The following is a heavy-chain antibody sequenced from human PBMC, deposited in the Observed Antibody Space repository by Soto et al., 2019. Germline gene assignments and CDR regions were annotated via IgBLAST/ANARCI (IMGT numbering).Heavy chain of an antibody. CDR2: IDWDDDK. D-gene: IGHD7-27*01. Sequence: SAATLENPSQTLTQIGAFSGFSLSPCGMRVSWIRQPPGKTLEWLARIDWDDDKCYSTSLQTRLTISKATTRNQMVLRMTNMDPEDTATYDCARLGASENFDYWGQRTLVTVSS. CDR1: GFSLSPCGMR. J-gene: IGHJ4*01. V-gene: IGHV2-70*04. CDR3: ARLGASENFDY.